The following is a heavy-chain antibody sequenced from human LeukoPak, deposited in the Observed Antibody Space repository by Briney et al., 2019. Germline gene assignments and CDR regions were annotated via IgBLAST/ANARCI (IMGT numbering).Heavy chain of an antibody. CDR3: ARGRLLGVFLDY. D-gene: IGHD3-16*01. Sequence: SVKVSCKASGGTFSGYAISWVRQAPGQGLEWMGGIIPIFGTANYAQKFQGRVTITTDESTSTAYMELSSLRSEDTAVYYCARGRLLGVFLDYWGQGTLVTVSS. V-gene: IGHV1-69*05. J-gene: IGHJ4*02. CDR2: IIPIFGTA. CDR1: GGTFSGYA.